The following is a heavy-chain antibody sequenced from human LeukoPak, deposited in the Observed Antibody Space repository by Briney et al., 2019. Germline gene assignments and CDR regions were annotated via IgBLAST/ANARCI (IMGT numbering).Heavy chain of an antibody. V-gene: IGHV3-66*01. CDR2: IYNGGIT. CDR1: GFIVSSNY. Sequence: GGSLRLSCAASGFIVSSNYMSWVRQAPGKGLEWVSVIYNGGITYADSVKGRFTISRDSSENTVYLQMNSQRAEDTAVYYCARGLGYSSDYWGQGTLVTVSS. D-gene: IGHD6-13*01. CDR3: ARGLGYSSDY. J-gene: IGHJ4*02.